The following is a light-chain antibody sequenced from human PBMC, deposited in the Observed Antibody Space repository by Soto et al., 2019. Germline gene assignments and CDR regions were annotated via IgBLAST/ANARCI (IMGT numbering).Light chain of an antibody. CDR3: SSYAGNNNLI. CDR1: SSDVGGYDC. CDR2: EVN. Sequence: QSALTQPPSASGSPGQSVTISCTGTSSDVGGYDCVSWYQHHPGKAPKFMIYEVNKRPSGVPDRFSGSKSGNTASLTVSGLQAEDEADYFCSSYAGNNNLIFGGGTKLTV. J-gene: IGLJ2*01. V-gene: IGLV2-8*01.